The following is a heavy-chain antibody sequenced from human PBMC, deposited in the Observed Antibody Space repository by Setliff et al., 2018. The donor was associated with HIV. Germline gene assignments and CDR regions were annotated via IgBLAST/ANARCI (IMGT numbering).Heavy chain of an antibody. J-gene: IGHJ4*02. CDR3: ASGSGYCKNGVCYIGVHRTPDKYYFDS. V-gene: IGHV1-69*13. D-gene: IGHD2-8*01. Sequence: SVKVSCKASGDTLSNSAIYWVRQAPGQGLEWMGGIIPLYGTSNYAQKFHGRVAITADELMTTAYLELSSLRSEDTAVYYCASGSGYCKNGVCYIGVHRTPDKYYFDSWGQGALVTVSS. CDR2: IIPLYGTS. CDR1: GDTLSNSA.